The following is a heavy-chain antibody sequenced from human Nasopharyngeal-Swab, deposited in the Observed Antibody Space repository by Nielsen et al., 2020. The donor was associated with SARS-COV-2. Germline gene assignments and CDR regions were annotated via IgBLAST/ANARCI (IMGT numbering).Heavy chain of an antibody. CDR2: IYSGGST. Sequence: LTCAASGFTVSSNYMSWVRQAPGKGLEWVSVIYSGGSTYYADSVKGRFTISRDNSKNTLYLQMNSLRAEDTAVYYCARAWSCDSSGCYFDYWGQGTLVTVSS. CDR1: GFTVSSNY. D-gene: IGHD3-22*01. V-gene: IGHV3-53*01. CDR3: ARAWSCDSSGCYFDY. J-gene: IGHJ4*02.